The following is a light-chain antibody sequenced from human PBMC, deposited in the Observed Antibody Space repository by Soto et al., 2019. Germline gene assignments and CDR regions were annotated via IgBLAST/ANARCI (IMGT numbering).Light chain of an antibody. CDR1: QSVSIK. CDR2: DTS. CDR3: QHYNDGPPYT. J-gene: IGKJ2*01. V-gene: IGKV3-15*01. Sequence: EIVMTHSPATLSVSPGERATLSCRASQSVSIKLACYQQKPGHAPRLLNYDTSTRATGIPARFSGSVSGTEFTLTISILQSEDSAFYYCQHYNDGPPYTFGQGTKREIK.